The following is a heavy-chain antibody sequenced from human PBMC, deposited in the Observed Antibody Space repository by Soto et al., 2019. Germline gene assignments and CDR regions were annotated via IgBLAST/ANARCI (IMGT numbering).Heavy chain of an antibody. Sequence: QVQLVQSGAEVKKPGASVKVSCKASGYPITGHYMHWVRQARGRGPAWMGIINPSTGSTTYAQSFQGRVRMTRDTSASTVYTEFSSLTSEDTAIYCCARPYCNSTACFDLYLHYWCQGTLVTVSS. CDR3: ARPYCNSTACFDLYLHY. CDR1: GYPITGHY. V-gene: IGHV1-46*03. J-gene: IGHJ4*02. CDR2: INPSTGST. D-gene: IGHD2-2*01.